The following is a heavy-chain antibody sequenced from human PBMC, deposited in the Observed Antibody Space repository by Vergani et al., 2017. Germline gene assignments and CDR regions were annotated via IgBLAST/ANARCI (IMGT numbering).Heavy chain of an antibody. CDR3: ARVGCSGGSCYYDY. Sequence: QVQLVQSGAEVKKPGSSVKVSCKASGGTFSSYAISWVRQAPGQGLEWLGGINPNSGGTNYAQKFQGRVTMTRDTSISTAYMELSRLRSDDTAVYYCARVGCSGGSCYYDYWGQGTLVTVSS. CDR2: INPNSGGT. D-gene: IGHD2-15*01. V-gene: IGHV1-2*02. J-gene: IGHJ4*02. CDR1: GGTFSSYA.